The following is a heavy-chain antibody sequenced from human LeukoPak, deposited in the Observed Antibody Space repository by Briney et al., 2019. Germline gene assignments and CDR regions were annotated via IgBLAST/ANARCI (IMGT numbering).Heavy chain of an antibody. CDR1: GFTLSTYA. V-gene: IGHV3-23*01. D-gene: IGHD3-22*01. J-gene: IGHJ3*02. CDR3: AKDRGYDSSYAFDT. CDR2: ISVSGGSI. Sequence: PGGSLRLSXAASGFTLSTYAMSWVRQAPGKGLDWVSTISVSGGSISYADSVRGRFTISRDNSKNTLYLQMDSLRAEDTAVYFCAKDRGYDSSYAFDTWGQGTTVTVSS.